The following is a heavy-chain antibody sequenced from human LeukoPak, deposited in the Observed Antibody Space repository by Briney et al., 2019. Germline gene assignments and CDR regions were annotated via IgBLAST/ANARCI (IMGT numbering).Heavy chain of an antibody. CDR1: GFTFSSYS. V-gene: IGHV3-48*04. J-gene: IGHJ4*02. CDR3: AKVRTGHYFDY. Sequence: GGSLRLSCAASGFTFSSYSMNWVRQAPGKGLEWLSFISSSSNTIYYAGSVEGRFTISRDNAKNSLYLQMNSLRAEDTAVYCCAKVRTGHYFDYWGQGTLVTVSS. CDR2: ISSSSNTI. D-gene: IGHD3/OR15-3a*01.